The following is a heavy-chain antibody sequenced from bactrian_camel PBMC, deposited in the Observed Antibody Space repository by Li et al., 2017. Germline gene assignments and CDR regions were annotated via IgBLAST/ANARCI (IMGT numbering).Heavy chain of an antibody. CDR3: AAGPCYSEAWCYPH. V-gene: IGHV3S53*01. CDR1: GSIFSMCA. Sequence: VQLVESGGGSVQAGGSLKLSCTSSGSIFSMCAMAWYRQAPGKERELVGSITSDGTTAYTDSVKGRFTISKDNARNTLTLQMNSLKPEDTAVYYCAAGPCYSEAWCYPHRGQGTQVTVS. J-gene: IGHJ4*01. CDR2: ITSDGTT. D-gene: IGHD3*01.